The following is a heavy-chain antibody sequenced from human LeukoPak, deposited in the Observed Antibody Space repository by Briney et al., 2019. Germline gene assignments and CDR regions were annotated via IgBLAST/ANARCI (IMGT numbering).Heavy chain of an antibody. CDR2: ISSSSSYI. D-gene: IGHD2-2*01. Sequence: GGSLRLSCAASGFTFSSYSMNWVRQAPGKGLEWVSSISSSSSYIYYAESVKGRFTISRDNAKKPLNLQMNSLRAEHTAVYYCARGARIKDIVVVPAAAMIVNCYGMDVWGQGTTVTVSS. J-gene: IGHJ6*02. V-gene: IGHV3-21*01. CDR3: ARGARIKDIVVVPAAAMIVNCYGMDV. CDR1: GFTFSSYS.